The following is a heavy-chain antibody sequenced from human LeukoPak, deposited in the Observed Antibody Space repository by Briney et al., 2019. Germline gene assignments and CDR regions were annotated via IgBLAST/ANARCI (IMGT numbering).Heavy chain of an antibody. Sequence: ASETLTLTCTVSGDSIISGSYYWTWIRQPAGKTLEWIGRIYTSGSTYYNPSVESRATISIDTAANRFCMWISSVTAAETAIYYCARVWWHRGHWFESWGQGNLVTVSS. J-gene: IGHJ5*01. D-gene: IGHD3-10*01. CDR1: GDSIISGSYY. CDR3: ARVWWHRGHWFES. V-gene: IGHV4-61*02. CDR2: IYTSGST.